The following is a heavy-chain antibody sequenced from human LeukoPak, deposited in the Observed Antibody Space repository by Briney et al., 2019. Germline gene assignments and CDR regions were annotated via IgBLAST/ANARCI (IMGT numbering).Heavy chain of an antibody. CDR3: ARQSCSSTSCYLYFDY. J-gene: IGHJ4*02. D-gene: IGHD2-2*01. CDR1: GYSFTSYW. V-gene: IGHV5-51*01. Sequence: GESLKISCKGSGYSFTSYWIGWVRQMPGKGLEWMGIIYPGDSDTRYSPSFQGQVTISADKSISTAYLQWSSLKASDTAMYYCARQSCSSTSCYLYFDYWGQGTPVTVSS. CDR2: IYPGDSDT.